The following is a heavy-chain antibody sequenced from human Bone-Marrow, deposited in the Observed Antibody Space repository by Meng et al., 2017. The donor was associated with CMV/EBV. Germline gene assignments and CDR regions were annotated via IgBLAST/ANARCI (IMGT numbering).Heavy chain of an antibody. J-gene: IGHJ6*02. Sequence: LSFAAYGGSFSGYYWSWIRQPPGKGLEWIGEINHSGSTNYNPSLKSRVTISVDTSKNQFSLSLSSVTAADTALYYGASYNSGAYYHYGVDVWGRGTTVTVSS. CDR1: GGSFSGYY. D-gene: IGHD1-1*01. V-gene: IGHV4-34*01. CDR2: INHSGST. CDR3: ASYNSGAYYHYGVDV.